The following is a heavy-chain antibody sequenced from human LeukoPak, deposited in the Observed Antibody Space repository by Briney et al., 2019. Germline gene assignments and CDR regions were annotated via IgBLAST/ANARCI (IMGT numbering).Heavy chain of an antibody. J-gene: IGHJ4*02. V-gene: IGHV3-23*01. CDR3: AKDLVSGDWYWRGFDS. Sequence: PGRSLRLSCAASGFTFNSYVMSWVRQAPGKGLEWVSAIGGSSGRTYYADSVRGRFTISRDNSKNTVYLQLNSLRGEDTAVYYCAKDLVSGDWYWRGFDSWGQGTLVTVSS. CDR2: IGGSSGRT. D-gene: IGHD6-19*01. CDR1: GFTFNSYV.